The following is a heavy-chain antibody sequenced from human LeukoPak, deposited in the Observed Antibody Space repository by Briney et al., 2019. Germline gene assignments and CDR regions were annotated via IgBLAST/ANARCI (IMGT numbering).Heavy chain of an antibody. V-gene: IGHV1-18*01. CDR3: ARDQYYDSKGWFDP. CDR2: ISAYNGDT. D-gene: IGHD3-22*01. CDR1: GYTFTSYG. J-gene: IGHJ5*02. Sequence: ASVKVSCKASGYTFTSYGINWVRQAPGQGLEWMGWISAYNGDTNYAQNLQGRVTMTTDTSTSTAYMELRSLRSDDTAVYYCARDQYYDSKGWFDPWGQGTLVTVSS.